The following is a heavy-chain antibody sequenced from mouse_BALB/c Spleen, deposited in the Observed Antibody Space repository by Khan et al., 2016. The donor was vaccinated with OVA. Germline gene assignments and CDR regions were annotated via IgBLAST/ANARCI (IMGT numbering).Heavy chain of an antibody. J-gene: IGHJ4*01. Sequence: QVQLKQSGPGLVAPSQSLSITCTVSGFSLTGYGVNWVRQPPGKGLEWLGMIWGDGSTDYNSALKSRLSISKDNSKSQVFLTMNSLQTDDTARYYCAREIYYDYANYYAMDYWGQGTSVTVSS. V-gene: IGHV2-6-7*01. CDR2: IWGDGST. CDR1: GFSLTGYG. D-gene: IGHD2-4*01. CDR3: AREIYYDYANYYAMDY.